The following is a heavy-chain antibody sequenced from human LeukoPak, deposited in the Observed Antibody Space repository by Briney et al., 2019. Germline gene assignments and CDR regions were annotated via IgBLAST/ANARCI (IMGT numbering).Heavy chain of an antibody. Sequence: SETLSLTCTVSGGSISSSSYYWGWIRQPPGEGLEWIRSIYYSGSTYYNPSLKSRVTISVDTSKNQFSLKLRSVTAADTAVYYCASEPIYYYDSSGYYSDYYYYYMDVWGKGTTVTVSS. CDR2: IYYSGST. V-gene: IGHV4-39*07. CDR3: ASEPIYYYDSSGYYSDYYYYYMDV. CDR1: GGSISSSSYY. D-gene: IGHD3-22*01. J-gene: IGHJ6*03.